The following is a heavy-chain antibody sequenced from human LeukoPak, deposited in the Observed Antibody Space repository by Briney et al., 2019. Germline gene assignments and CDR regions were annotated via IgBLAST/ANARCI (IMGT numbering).Heavy chain of an antibody. J-gene: IGHJ4*02. CDR2: IYYSGST. CDR3: ARAAPAESPYYDFWSGFHPLDY. V-gene: IGHV4-59*01. CDR1: GGSISSYY. Sequence: SETLSLTCTVSGGSISSYYWSRIRQPPGKGLEWIGYIYYSGSTNYNPSLKSRVTISVDTSKNQFSLKLSSVTAADTAVYYCARAAPAESPYYDFWSGFHPLDYWGQGTLVTVSS. D-gene: IGHD3-3*01.